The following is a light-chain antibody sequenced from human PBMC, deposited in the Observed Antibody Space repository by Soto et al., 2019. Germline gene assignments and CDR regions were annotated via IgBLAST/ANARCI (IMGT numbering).Light chain of an antibody. Sequence: EIVMTQSPATLSVSPGERATLSCRASQSVYSLLAWYQQKPGQAPSLLIYGASTRVPGIPARFSGSGSGTDFTLTISSLQSQDFAVYYCQHYNTYPWTFGQGIKVEIK. CDR3: QHYNTYPWT. CDR2: GAS. CDR1: QSVYSL. J-gene: IGKJ1*01. V-gene: IGKV3-15*01.